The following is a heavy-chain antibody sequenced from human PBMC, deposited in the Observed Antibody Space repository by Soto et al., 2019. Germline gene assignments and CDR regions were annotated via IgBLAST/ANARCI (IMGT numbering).Heavy chain of an antibody. CDR1: GFTFSTYA. CDR2: ISATGGAT. V-gene: IGHV3-23*01. Sequence: EVQLLESGGDLVQPGGSLRLSCAVSGFTFSTYAMTWVRQVPGKGLEWVSSISATGGATFYAYSVKGRFVISRDNSKNILYLQMNSLRAEHSAVDYCARLDYSSSRYWGRGTLVTVSS. D-gene: IGHD6-13*01. J-gene: IGHJ4*02. CDR3: ARLDYSSSRY.